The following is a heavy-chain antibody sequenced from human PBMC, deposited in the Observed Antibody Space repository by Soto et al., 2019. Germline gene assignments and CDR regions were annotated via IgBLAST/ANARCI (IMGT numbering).Heavy chain of an antibody. V-gene: IGHV1-69*01. CDR2: IIPIFGTA. CDR1: GGTFSSYA. Sequence: QVQLVQSGAEVKKPGSSVKVSCKASGGTFSSYAISWVRQAPGQGLEWMGGIIPIFGTANYAQKFQGRVTITAVESTSTAYMELSSLRSEDTAVYYCARAYECIVVVPAAIYGMDVWGQGTPVTVSS. D-gene: IGHD2-2*01. CDR3: ARAYECIVVVPAAIYGMDV. J-gene: IGHJ6*02.